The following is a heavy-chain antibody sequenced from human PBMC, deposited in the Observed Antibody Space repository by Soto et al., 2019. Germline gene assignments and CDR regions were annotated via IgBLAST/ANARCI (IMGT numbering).Heavy chain of an antibody. CDR1: GYTFTSYS. D-gene: IGHD6-19*01. J-gene: IGHJ4*02. CDR3: ARVRAVSALSLDS. V-gene: IGHV1-3*01. CDR2: IDAGNGNA. Sequence: QVPLVQSGAEVKKPGASVKVSCKASGYTFTSYSLHWVRQAPGQRPEWMGWIDAGNGNAKYSQKFQGRVTFTRDTSATTAHMELSSLRSEDTAVYYCARVRAVSALSLDSWGQGTLVTVSS.